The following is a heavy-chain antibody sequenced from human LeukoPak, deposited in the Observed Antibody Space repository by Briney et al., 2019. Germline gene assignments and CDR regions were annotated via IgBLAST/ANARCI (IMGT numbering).Heavy chain of an antibody. CDR2: FDPGHGET. CDR3: ATGGVIQLLCLLAFDI. J-gene: IGHJ3*02. CDR1: GYTLTVLL. Sequence: ASVKVSCKFSGYTLTVLLLHWVRQAPGKGLEWVGGFDPGHGETIYAQMFQGRVTMTEDTSTDTAYMELRSVSSEDTDVYYCATGGVIQLLCLLAFDIWGPGTMVTVSS. V-gene: IGHV1-24*01. D-gene: IGHD2-2*01.